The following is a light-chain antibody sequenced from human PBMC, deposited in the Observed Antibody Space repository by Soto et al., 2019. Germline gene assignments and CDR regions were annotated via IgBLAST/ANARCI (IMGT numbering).Light chain of an antibody. CDR3: QKYAGSPRT. CDR2: SAS. Sequence: EIVLTQSPGTLSLSPGERGTLSCRASQNLGTLYLAWFQQKSGQAPRLLIYSASRRATGIPDRFTGSGSGTDFTLTINRVEPEDFAVYFCQKYAGSPRTLGQGTKVDIK. J-gene: IGKJ1*01. CDR1: QNLGTLY. V-gene: IGKV3-20*01.